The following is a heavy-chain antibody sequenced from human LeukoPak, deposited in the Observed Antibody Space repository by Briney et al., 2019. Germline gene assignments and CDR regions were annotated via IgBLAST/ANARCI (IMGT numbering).Heavy chain of an antibody. J-gene: IGHJ4*02. V-gene: IGHV3-23*01. Sequence: GGSLRLSCAASGFTFSTYAMSWVRQAPGKGLEWVSAISGRGGSIYYADSVKGRFTISRDNSKNTLYLQMNSLRGEDTAVYYCARVLSVSYCDSWGQGTLVTVSS. D-gene: IGHD2/OR15-2a*01. CDR2: ISGRGGSI. CDR1: GFTFSTYA. CDR3: ARVLSVSYCDS.